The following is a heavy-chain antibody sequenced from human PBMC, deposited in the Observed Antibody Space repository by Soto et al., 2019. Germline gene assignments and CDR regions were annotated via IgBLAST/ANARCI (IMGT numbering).Heavy chain of an antibody. CDR1: GFTFSSYA. V-gene: IGHV3-30-3*01. Sequence: QVQLVESGGGVVQPGRSLRLSCAASGFTFSSYAMHWVRQAPGKGLEWVAVISYDGSNKYYADSVKGRFTISRDNSKNTLYLQMNSLRAEDTAVYYFARSRIVRATIGYWGQGTLVTVSS. J-gene: IGHJ4*02. CDR2: ISYDGSNK. CDR3: ARSRIVRATIGY. D-gene: IGHD1-26*01.